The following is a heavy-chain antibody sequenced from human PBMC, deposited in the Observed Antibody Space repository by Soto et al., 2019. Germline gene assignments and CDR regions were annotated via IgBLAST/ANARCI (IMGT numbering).Heavy chain of an antibody. CDR3: ARAKDVYYDILTGYYPPRTYYYYYYYMDV. CDR2: ISAYNGNT. Sequence: ASVKVSCKASGYTFTSYGISWVRQAPGQGLEWMGWISAYNGNTNYAQKLQGRVTMTTDTSTGTAYMELRSLRSDDTAVYYCARAKDVYYDILTGYYPPRTYYYYYYYMDVWGKGTTVTVSS. CDR1: GYTFTSYG. D-gene: IGHD3-9*01. J-gene: IGHJ6*03. V-gene: IGHV1-18*01.